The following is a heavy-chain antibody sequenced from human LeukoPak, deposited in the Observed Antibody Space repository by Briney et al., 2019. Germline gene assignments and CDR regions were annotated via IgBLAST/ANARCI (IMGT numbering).Heavy chain of an antibody. J-gene: IGHJ4*02. V-gene: IGHV3-30*18. Sequence: GGSLRLSCAASGFTFNNYGMHWVRQAPGKGLEWVAVISYDGRNKHYPDSVKGRITISRDISTDTLWLQMDSLRTEDTAVYYCAKGPLRGTAAAIDYWGQGTLVTVPS. D-gene: IGHD2-2*01. CDR2: ISYDGRNK. CDR3: AKGPLRGTAAAIDY. CDR1: GFTFNNYG.